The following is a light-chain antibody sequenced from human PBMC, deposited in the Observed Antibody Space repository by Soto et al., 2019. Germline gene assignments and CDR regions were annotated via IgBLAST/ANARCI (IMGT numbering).Light chain of an antibody. CDR1: SSDVGVYNY. Sequence: QSVLTQPPSASGSPGQSVTISCTGTSSDVGVYNYVSWYQQHPGKAPKLMIYEVSKRPSGAPDRFSGSKSGNTASLTVSGLQAEDEADYYCSSYAGSNSYVFGTGTKVTV. CDR2: EVS. V-gene: IGLV2-8*01. CDR3: SSYAGSNSYV. J-gene: IGLJ1*01.